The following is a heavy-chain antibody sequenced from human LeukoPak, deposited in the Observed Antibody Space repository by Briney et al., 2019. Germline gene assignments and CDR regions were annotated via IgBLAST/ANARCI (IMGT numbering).Heavy chain of an antibody. V-gene: IGHV4-4*07. CDR3: ARAMNEYYYDSSGYGY. Sequence: SETLSLTCTVSGGSISSYYWSWIRQPAGKGLEWIGRIYTSGSANYNPSLKSRVTMSVDASKNQFSLKLSSVTAADTAVYYCARAMNEYYYDSSGYGYWGQGTLVTVSS. D-gene: IGHD3-22*01. CDR1: GGSISSYY. J-gene: IGHJ4*02. CDR2: IYTSGSA.